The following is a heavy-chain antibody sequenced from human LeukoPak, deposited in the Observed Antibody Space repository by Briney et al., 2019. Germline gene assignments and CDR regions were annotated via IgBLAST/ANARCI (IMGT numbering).Heavy chain of an antibody. CDR3: ARDPGRPGRYWYFDL. CDR1: GYTFTGYY. V-gene: IGHV1-2*02. D-gene: IGHD1-26*01. Sequence: ASVKVSCRASGYTFTGYYMHWVRQAPGQGLEWTGWINPKSGDTKYAQKFQGRVTMTRDTSITTFYMDLSSLRSDDTAVYYCARDPGRPGRYWYFDLWGRGTLVAVSS. CDR2: INPKSGDT. J-gene: IGHJ2*01.